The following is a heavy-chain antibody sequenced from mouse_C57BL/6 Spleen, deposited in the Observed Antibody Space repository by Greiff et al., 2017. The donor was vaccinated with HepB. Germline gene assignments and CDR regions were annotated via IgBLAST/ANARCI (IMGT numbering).Heavy chain of an antibody. D-gene: IGHD1-1*01. V-gene: IGHV14-1*01. J-gene: IGHJ3*01. Sequence: EVQLQQSGAELVRPGASVKLSCTASGFNIKDYYMHWVKQRPEQGLEWIGRIDPEDGDTEYAPKFQGKATMTADTSSNTAYLQLSSLTSEDTAVYYCTTRRVFYYGSLFAYWGQGTLVTVSA. CDR1: GFNIKDYY. CDR2: IDPEDGDT. CDR3: TTRRVFYYGSLFAY.